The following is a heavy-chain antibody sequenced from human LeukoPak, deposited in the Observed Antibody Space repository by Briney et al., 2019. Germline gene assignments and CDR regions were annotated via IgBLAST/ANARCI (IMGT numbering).Heavy chain of an antibody. D-gene: IGHD6-19*01. CDR3: ARGPSRHSSGD. CDR2: INHSGST. J-gene: IGHJ4*02. CDR1: GGAFSGYY. V-gene: IGHV4-34*01. Sequence: PSETLSLTCAVYGGAFSGYYWSWIRQPPGQGLEWIGEINHSGSTNYNPSLKSRVTISVDTSKNQFSLKLSSVTAADTAVYYCARGPSRHSSGDWGQGTLVTVSS.